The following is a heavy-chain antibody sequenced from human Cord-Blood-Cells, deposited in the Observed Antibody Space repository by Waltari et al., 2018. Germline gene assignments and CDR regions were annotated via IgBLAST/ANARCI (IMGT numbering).Heavy chain of an antibody. CDR2: IYYSGST. J-gene: IGHJ3*02. Sequence: QVQLQESGPGLVKPSETLSLTCTVSGGSISSYYWSWIRQPPGKGLEWIGYIYYSGSTXXXXXXXXXXXXXXXXXXNQFSLKLSSVTAADTAVYYCARGLGIDAFDIWGQGTMVTVSS. V-gene: IGHV4-59*01. CDR3: ARGLGIDAFDI. CDR1: GGSISSYY. D-gene: IGHD7-27*01.